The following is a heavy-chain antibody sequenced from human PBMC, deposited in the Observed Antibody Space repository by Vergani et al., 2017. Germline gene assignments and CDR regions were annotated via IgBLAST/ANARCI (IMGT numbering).Heavy chain of an antibody. J-gene: IGHJ4*02. Sequence: QLQLQQSGPGLVKPSETLFLTCTVSADSISSGSYYWGWIRQPPGKSLEWIGSIYYSGLSYYHPSLKSRFAISVDTSKNQFSLKVTSGTAADTAVYFCARQRPGSGWSPGDFDDWGQGILVTVSS. CDR1: ADSISSGSYY. D-gene: IGHD6-19*01. CDR2: IYYSGLS. CDR3: ARQRPGSGWSPGDFDD. V-gene: IGHV4-39*01.